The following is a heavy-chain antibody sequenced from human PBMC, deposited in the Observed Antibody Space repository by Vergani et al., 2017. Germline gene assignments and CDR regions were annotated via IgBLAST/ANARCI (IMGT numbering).Heavy chain of an antibody. D-gene: IGHD2-8*01. CDR2: IKSKTDGGTT. Sequence: EVQLVESGGGLVKPGGSLRLSCAASGFTFSNAWMSWVRQAPGKGLEWFGRIKSKTDGGTTDYAAPVKGRFTISRDDSKNTLYLQMNSLKTEDTAVYYCTTDGVRGVFFDYWGQGTLVTVAS. V-gene: IGHV3-15*01. CDR3: TTDGVRGVFFDY. CDR1: GFTFSNAW. J-gene: IGHJ4*02.